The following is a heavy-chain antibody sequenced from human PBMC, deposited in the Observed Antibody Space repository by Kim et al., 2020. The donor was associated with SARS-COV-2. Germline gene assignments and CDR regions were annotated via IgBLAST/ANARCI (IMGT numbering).Heavy chain of an antibody. V-gene: IGHV3-30*04. CDR2: ISYDGSNK. CDR3: ARVRIQLWFDPNPDALD. Sequence: GGSLRLSCAASGLTFSSYAMHWVRQAPGKGLEWVAVISYDGSNKYYADSVKGRFTISRDNSKNTLYLQMNSLRAEDTAVYYCARVRIQLWFDPNPDALD. D-gene: IGHD5-18*01. J-gene: IGHJ3*02. CDR1: GLTFSSYA.